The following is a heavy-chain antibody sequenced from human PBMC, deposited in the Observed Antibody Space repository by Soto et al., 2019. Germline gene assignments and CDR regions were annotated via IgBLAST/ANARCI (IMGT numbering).Heavy chain of an antibody. CDR3: ARGGGANDYYYYGMDV. J-gene: IGHJ6*02. CDR1: GGTFSSYA. Sequence: ASVKVSCKASGGTFSSYAISWVRQAPEQGLEWMGGIIPIFGTANYAQKFQGRVTITADESTSTAYMELSSLRSEDTAVYYCARGGGANDYYYYGMDVWGQGTTVTVSS. D-gene: IGHD3-16*01. CDR2: IIPIFGTA. V-gene: IGHV1-69*13.